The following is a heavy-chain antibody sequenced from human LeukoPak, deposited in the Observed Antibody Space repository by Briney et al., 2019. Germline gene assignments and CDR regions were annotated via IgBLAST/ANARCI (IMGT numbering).Heavy chain of an antibody. CDR1: GFTFSTYS. CDR2: ISTSSTYI. V-gene: IGHV3-21*01. J-gene: IGHJ5*02. D-gene: IGHD4-17*01. Sequence: GSLRLSCAASGFTFSTYSMNWVRQAPGKGLEWVSSISTSSTYIYYADSVKGRFTISRDNAKNSLYLQMNSLRAEDTAVYYCARMIFMTTVSLGIPWFDPWGQGTLVTVSS. CDR3: ARMIFMTTVSLGIPWFDP.